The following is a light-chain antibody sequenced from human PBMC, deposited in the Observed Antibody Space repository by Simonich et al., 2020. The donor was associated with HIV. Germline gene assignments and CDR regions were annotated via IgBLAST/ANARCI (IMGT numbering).Light chain of an antibody. CDR2: DVS. J-gene: IGLJ3*02. V-gene: IGLV2-14*03. CDR3: TSYTSSSLWV. Sequence: QSALTQPASVSGSPGQSITISCTGTRSDVGGYNYVSWYQQHPGKAPKLLIYDVSNRPSGVSNRFSGSKSANTASLTISGLQAEDEADYYCTSYTSSSLWVFGGGTKLTVL. CDR1: RSDVGGYNY.